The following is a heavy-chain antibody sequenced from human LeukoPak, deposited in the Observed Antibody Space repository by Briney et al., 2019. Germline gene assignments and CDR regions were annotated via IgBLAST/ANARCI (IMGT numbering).Heavy chain of an antibody. J-gene: IGHJ6*02. V-gene: IGHV4-4*07. CDR2: ICTSGST. D-gene: IGHD1-1*01. Sequence: PSETLSLTCTVSGGSISSYYWSWIRQPPGKGLEWVGGICTSGSTNYNPSLKRGVTISLDTSKKQLSLKLSARTDADTAVYYCARGVRGTYYYYYGIDVWGQGTTLTV. CDR3: ARGVRGTYYYYYGIDV. CDR1: GGSISSYY.